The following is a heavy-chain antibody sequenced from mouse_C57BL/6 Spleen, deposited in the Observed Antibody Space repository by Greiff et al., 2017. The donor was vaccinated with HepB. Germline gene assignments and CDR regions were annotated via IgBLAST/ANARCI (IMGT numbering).Heavy chain of an antibody. V-gene: IGHV5-4*01. CDR2: ISDGGSYT. J-gene: IGHJ4*01. CDR1: GFTFSSYA. CDR3: ARDRRKWVREVYYAMDY. Sequence: EVKVVESGGGLVKPGGSLKLSCAASGFTFSSYAMSWVRQTPEKRLEWVATISDGGSYTYYPDNVKGRFTISRDNAKNNLYLQMSHLKSEDTAMYYCARDRRKWVREVYYAMDYWGQGTSVTVSS. D-gene: IGHD2-14*01.